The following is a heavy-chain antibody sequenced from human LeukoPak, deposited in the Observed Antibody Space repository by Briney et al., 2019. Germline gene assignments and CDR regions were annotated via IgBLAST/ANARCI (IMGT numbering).Heavy chain of an antibody. Sequence: PGRSLRLSCAASGFTFSTYGMHWVRQAPGKGLEWVAVISYDASDKYYADSVKGRFTISRDNSKNTVYLQMNSLRAEDTAVYYCVGTVPAAATQGWDYWGQGTLVTVSS. CDR3: VGTVPAAATQGWDY. D-gene: IGHD2-2*01. CDR1: GFTFSTYG. V-gene: IGHV3-30*03. CDR2: ISYDASDK. J-gene: IGHJ4*02.